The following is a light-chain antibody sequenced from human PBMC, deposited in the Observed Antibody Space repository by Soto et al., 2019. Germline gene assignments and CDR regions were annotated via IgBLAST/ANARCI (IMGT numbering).Light chain of an antibody. CDR1: SSNIGKNY. J-gene: IGLJ1*01. CDR2: DNN. Sequence: QAVVTQPPSVSAAPGQKVTISCSGSSSNIGKNYVSWYQQVPGTAPKLLIYDNNKRPSGNPDRFSGSKSGTSATLGITGLQTGDEADYYCGTWDTSLSSYVLGTGTKVTVL. V-gene: IGLV1-51*01. CDR3: GTWDTSLSSYV.